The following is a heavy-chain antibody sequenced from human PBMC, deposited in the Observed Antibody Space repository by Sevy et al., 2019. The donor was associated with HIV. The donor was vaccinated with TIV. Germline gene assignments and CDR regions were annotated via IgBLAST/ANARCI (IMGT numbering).Heavy chain of an antibody. D-gene: IGHD2-2*01. J-gene: IGHJ5*02. Sequence: SETLSLTCAVYGGSFSGYHWNWIRQTPGKGLEWIGEINYSGSTNYNPSLKSRVTISVDTSKNQFSLRLNSVTAADTAVYYCARAPPVVVVPGAPSWFDPWGQGTLVTVSS. CDR2: INYSGST. CDR1: GGSFSGYH. V-gene: IGHV4-34*01. CDR3: ARAPPVVVVPGAPSWFDP.